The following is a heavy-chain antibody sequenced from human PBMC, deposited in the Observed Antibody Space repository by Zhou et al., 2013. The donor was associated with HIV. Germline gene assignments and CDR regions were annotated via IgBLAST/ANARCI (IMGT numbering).Heavy chain of an antibody. CDR1: GYIFNQYD. CDR2: VRPYNGDT. V-gene: IGHV1-18*01. J-gene: IGHJ2*01. Sequence: QVQLVQSGAEVKKPGASMKVSCKVSGYIFNQYDLHWLRQAPGQRPEWMGWVRPYNGDTEYSEKFYGRVSMRKDQYTGTAYMELRSLTSDDTAVYYCARVGPTVAGVDWYFDLWGRGTLVTVSS. CDR3: ARVGPTVAGVDWYFDL. D-gene: IGHD6-19*01.